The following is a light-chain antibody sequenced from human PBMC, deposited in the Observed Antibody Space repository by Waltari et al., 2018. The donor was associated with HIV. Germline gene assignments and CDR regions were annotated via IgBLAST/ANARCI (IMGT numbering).Light chain of an antibody. CDR1: QSVSNNY. V-gene: IGKV3-20*01. CDR3: QQYGGSSFT. J-gene: IGKJ3*01. CDR2: GAS. Sequence: EIVLTQSPGTVSLSPGERATLSCRASQSVSNNYLAWYQQKPGRAPRLLIDGASSRATGIPDRFSGSGSGTDFTLTISRLEPEDFAVYYCQQYGGSSFTFGPGTKVDIK.